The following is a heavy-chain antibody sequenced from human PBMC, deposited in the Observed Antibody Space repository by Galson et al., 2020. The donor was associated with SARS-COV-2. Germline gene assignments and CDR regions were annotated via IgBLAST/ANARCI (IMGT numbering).Heavy chain of an antibody. Sequence: ASVKVSCKASGYTFTDYHLHWVRQAPGQGLEFMAWINPNSGATTYAQKCQGRVTMTTDTTISTAYMELYRLTSDDTAVYYCARGGDTGSQYYWGQGTLGTVSS. D-gene: IGHD1-26*01. J-gene: IGHJ4*02. V-gene: IGHV1-2*02. CDR2: INPNSGAT. CDR3: ARGGDTGSQYY. CDR1: GYTFTDYH.